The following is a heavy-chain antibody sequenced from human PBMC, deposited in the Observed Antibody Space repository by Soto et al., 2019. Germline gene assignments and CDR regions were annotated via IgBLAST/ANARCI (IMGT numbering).Heavy chain of an antibody. Sequence: PSETLSLTCTVSGGSISSSRYYWGWIRQPPGKGLEWIGSIYYSGSTYYKPSLTSRVIISVDTSKNQFSLNLTSVTAADTAIYYCARLPYDFWSGYYEDHWGQGSLVTVSS. CDR2: IYYSGST. J-gene: IGHJ4*02. CDR1: GGSISSSRYY. CDR3: ARLPYDFWSGYYEDH. V-gene: IGHV4-39*01. D-gene: IGHD3-3*01.